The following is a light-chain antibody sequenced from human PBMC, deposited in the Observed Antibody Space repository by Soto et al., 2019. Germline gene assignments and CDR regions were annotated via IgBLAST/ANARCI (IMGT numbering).Light chain of an antibody. V-gene: IGKV3-20*01. CDR2: GAS. Sequence: EIVLTQSPATLSLSPGERATLTCRASQSVGGTYLAWYQQKPGQAPRLLISGASRRATDIPDRFSGSGSETDFTLTISRLEPEDFAVYHCQQYGRSPGTFGQGTKREI. J-gene: IGKJ2*01. CDR1: QSVGGTY. CDR3: QQYGRSPGT.